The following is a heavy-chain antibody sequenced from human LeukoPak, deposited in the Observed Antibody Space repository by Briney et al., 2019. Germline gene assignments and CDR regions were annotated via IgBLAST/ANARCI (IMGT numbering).Heavy chain of an antibody. CDR2: IWYDGSNK. CDR3: ARDKWNY. J-gene: IGHJ4*02. D-gene: IGHD1-20*01. V-gene: IGHV3-33*08. CDR1: GFTSRSYA. Sequence: GGSLRLSCAASGFTSRSYAMSWVRQAPGKGLEWVAVIWYDGSNKYYADSVKGRFTISRDNSKNTLYLQMNSLRAEDTAVYYCARDKWNYWGQGTLVTVSS.